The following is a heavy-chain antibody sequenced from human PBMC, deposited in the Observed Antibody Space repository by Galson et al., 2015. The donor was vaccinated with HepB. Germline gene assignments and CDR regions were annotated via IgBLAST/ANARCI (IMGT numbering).Heavy chain of an antibody. V-gene: IGHV3-30*04. CDR3: ARDPAVAGGYFDY. CDR1: GFTFSSYA. D-gene: IGHD6-19*01. CDR2: ISYDGSNK. Sequence: SLRLSCAASGFTFSSYAMHWVRQAPGKGLEWVAVISYDGSNKYYADSVKGRFTISRDNSKNTLYLQMNSLRAEDTAVYYCARDPAVAGGYFDYWGQGTLVTVSS. J-gene: IGHJ4*02.